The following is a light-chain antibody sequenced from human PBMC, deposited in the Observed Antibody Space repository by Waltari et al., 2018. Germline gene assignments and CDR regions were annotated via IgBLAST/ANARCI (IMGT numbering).Light chain of an antibody. V-gene: IGLV3-1*01. Sequence: SYDLTQPPSVSVSPGQTVTISCSGPNLGNKYVSWYQQTAGQAPLLVVYARDRRPSGIPERFSGSNSDTTATLTISGTQAIDEADYYCQTWDSSLVVFGGGTKLTVL. CDR1: NLGNKY. J-gene: IGLJ2*01. CDR2: ARD. CDR3: QTWDSSLVV.